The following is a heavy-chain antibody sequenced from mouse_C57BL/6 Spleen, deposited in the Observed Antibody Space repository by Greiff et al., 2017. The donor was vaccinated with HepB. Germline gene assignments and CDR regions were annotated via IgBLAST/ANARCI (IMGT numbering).Heavy chain of an antibody. CDR3: ARSYYDYDVGDY. V-gene: IGHV1-72*01. CDR1: GYTFTSYW. Sequence: VQLQQPGAELVKPGASVKLSCKASGYTFTSYWRHWVKQRPGRGLEWIGRIDPNSGGTKYNEKFKSKATLTVDKPSSTAYMQLSSLTSEDSAVYYCARSYYDYDVGDYWGQGTTLTVSS. CDR2: IDPNSGGT. J-gene: IGHJ2*01. D-gene: IGHD2-4*01.